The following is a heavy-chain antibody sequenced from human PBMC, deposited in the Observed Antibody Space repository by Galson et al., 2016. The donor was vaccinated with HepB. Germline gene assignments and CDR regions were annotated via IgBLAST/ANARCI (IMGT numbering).Heavy chain of an antibody. V-gene: IGHV3-23*01. CDR3: AKDLGGYYDSTGYFDY. CDR2: ISGSGGGT. CDR1: GFTFSSYA. D-gene: IGHD3-22*01. Sequence: SLRLSCAASGFTFSSYAMSWVRQAPGKGLEWVSVISGSGGGTYYADSVKGRFIVSRAKSKNTLYLQMYSLRAEDKAVYYCAKDLGGYYDSTGYFDYWGQGTLVTVSS. J-gene: IGHJ4*02.